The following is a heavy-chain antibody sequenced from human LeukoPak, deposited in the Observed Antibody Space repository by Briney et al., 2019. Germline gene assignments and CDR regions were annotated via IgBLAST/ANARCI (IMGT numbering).Heavy chain of an antibody. D-gene: IGHD1-1*01. CDR1: GASLSTVGYS. J-gene: IGHJ4*02. CDR2: IFPTGST. CDR3: ARMAGRTVDH. V-gene: IGHV4-30-2*01. Sequence: PSETLSLTCAVSGASLSTVGYSWSWIRQPPGKGLEWLGYIFPTGSTSYNPSLKSRLTISLDRSNNQFSLRLNSVTAADTAVYYCARMAGRTVDHWGQGTLVTVSS.